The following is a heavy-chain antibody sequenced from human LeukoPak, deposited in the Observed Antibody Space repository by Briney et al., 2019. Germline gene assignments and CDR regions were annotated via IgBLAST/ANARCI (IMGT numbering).Heavy chain of an antibody. D-gene: IGHD1-7*01. V-gene: IGHV3-64*01. J-gene: IGHJ4*02. CDR3: ARDQMELGVTHFDS. Sequence: GKSLRLSCAASGFTFSRYAMHWVRQAPGKGLDYLSGITTNGGTTYYANSVKGRFTISRDNSKNTLYLQMGSLRADDMAVYYCARDQMELGVTHFDSWGQGTLVTVSS. CDR1: GFTFSRYA. CDR2: ITTNGGTT.